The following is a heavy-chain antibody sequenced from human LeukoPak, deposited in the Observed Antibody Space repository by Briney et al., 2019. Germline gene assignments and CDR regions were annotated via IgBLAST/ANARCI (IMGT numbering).Heavy chain of an antibody. D-gene: IGHD6-6*01. CDR1: GYIFINYG. CDR3: ARDRDYSSSTLDFDS. J-gene: IGHJ4*02. Sequence: ASVMVSCKASGYIFINYGISWVRQAPGHGLEWMGWISGSNGNTFSAQKFQGRVTMTTDARTVYMELRSLRSDDTAVYYCARDRDYSSSTLDFDSWGQGSLVIVSS. CDR2: ISGSNGNT. V-gene: IGHV1-18*01.